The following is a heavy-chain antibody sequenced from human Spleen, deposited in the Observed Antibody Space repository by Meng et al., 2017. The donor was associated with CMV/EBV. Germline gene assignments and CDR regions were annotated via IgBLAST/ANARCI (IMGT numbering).Heavy chain of an antibody. CDR3: ARDPCGYGSSSGYCYYYYGVDV. Sequence: ASVKVSCKASGYTFTNYYMHWVRQAPGQGLEWMGIINPRGGSTSYAQRFQGRVTLTRDTSTSTVYMELSSLRSEDTAVFYCARDPCGYGSSSGYCYYYYGVDVWGQGTTVTVSS. D-gene: IGHD6-6*01. J-gene: IGHJ6*01. CDR2: INPRGGST. CDR1: GYTFTNYY. V-gene: IGHV1-46*01.